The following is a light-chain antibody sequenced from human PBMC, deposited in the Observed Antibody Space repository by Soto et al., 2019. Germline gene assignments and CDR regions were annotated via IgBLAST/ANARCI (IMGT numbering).Light chain of an antibody. CDR2: LGS. CDR1: QSLLQSNGNNY. Sequence: DIVMTQSPLSLPVTPGEPASTSCRSSQSLLQSNGNNYLDWYLQKPGQSPQLLIYLGSNRASGVPDRFSGSGSGTDFTLKISRVEAEDVGVYYCMQVLQPPLTFGGGTKVEIK. V-gene: IGKV2-28*01. CDR3: MQVLQPPLT. J-gene: IGKJ4*01.